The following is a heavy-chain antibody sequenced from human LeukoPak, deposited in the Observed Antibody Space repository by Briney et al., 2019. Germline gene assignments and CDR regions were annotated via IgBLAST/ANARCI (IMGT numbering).Heavy chain of an antibody. J-gene: IGHJ5*02. CDR3: ARAHMYYNSDGFPYRWFDP. D-gene: IGHD2/OR15-2a*01. Sequence: SETLSLTCTVCGGSISSSSYYWGWIRQPPGKGLEWIGSIYYSGSTYYNPSLKSRVTISVDTSKNQFSLKLDSVTAADTAIYYCARAHMYYNSDGFPYRWFDPWGQGILVTVTS. V-gene: IGHV4-39*07. CDR2: IYYSGST. CDR1: GGSISSSSYY.